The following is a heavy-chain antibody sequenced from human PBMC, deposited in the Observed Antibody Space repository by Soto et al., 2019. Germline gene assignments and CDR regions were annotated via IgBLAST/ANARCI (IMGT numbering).Heavy chain of an antibody. CDR1: GFTFNNAW. CDR3: TTGLGQQLVPFDY. D-gene: IGHD6-13*01. V-gene: IGHV3-15*01. CDR2: IKSKTAGGTT. J-gene: IGHJ4*02. Sequence: GGSLRLSCAASGFTFNNAWMSWVRQAPGKGLEWVGRIKSKTAGGTTDYAAPVKGRFTISRDDSKNMLYLQMNSLKTEDTAVYSCTTGLGQQLVPFDYWGQGTLVTVSS.